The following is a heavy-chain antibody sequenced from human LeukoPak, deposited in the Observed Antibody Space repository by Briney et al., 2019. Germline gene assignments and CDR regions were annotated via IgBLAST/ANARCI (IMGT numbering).Heavy chain of an antibody. J-gene: IGHJ4*02. CDR2: ISGSGSTM. CDR3: ARIVAVRTNDY. CDR1: GFTFSSYW. V-gene: IGHV3-48*04. D-gene: IGHD4/OR15-4a*01. Sequence: PGGSLRLSCAVSGFTFSSYWMHWVRQAPGKGLEWVSYISGSGSTMYYADSVKGRFTISRDNAQNSLYLQMNSLRAEDTAIYYCARIVAVRTNDYWGQGILVTVSS.